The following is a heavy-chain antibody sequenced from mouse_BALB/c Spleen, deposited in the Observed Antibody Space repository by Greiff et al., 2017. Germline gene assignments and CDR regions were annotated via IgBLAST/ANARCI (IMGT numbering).Heavy chain of an antibody. CDR1: GYTFTSYW. V-gene: IGHV1S22*01. Sequence: LQQPGSELVRPGASVKLSCKASGYTFTSYWMHWVKQRPGQGLEWIGNIYPGSGSTNYDEKFKSKATLTVDTSSSTAYMQLSSLTSEDSAVYYCTRGYYGNRFAYWGQGTLVTVSA. D-gene: IGHD2-1*01. J-gene: IGHJ3*01. CDR2: IYPGSGST. CDR3: TRGYYGNRFAY.